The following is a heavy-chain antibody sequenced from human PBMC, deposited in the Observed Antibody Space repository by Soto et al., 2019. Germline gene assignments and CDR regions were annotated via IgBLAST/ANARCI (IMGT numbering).Heavy chain of an antibody. D-gene: IGHD5-18*01. J-gene: IGHJ6*03. CDR1: GFTFSSYW. CDR3: ARLSHSRYNYYYYMDV. Sequence: GESLKISCAASGFTFSSYWMSWVRQAPGKGLEWVANIKQDGSEKYYVDSVKGRFTISRDNAKNSLYLQMNSLRAEDTAVYYCARLSHSRYNYYYYMDVWGKGTTVTVSS. V-gene: IGHV3-7*01. CDR2: IKQDGSEK.